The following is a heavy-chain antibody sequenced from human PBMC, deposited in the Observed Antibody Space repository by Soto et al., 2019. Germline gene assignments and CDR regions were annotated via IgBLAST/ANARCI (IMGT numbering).Heavy chain of an antibody. CDR1: GYSFTTYW. Sequence: GESLKISCKASGYSFTTYWIGWVRQMPGKGLEWMGITYPENSDTKYSPSFQGHVTISVDKSISTAYLQWSSLKASDTAMYYCARHRYNSGPTDNDMDVWGQGTTVTVSS. J-gene: IGHJ6*02. CDR2: TYPENSDT. V-gene: IGHV5-51*01. CDR3: ARHRYNSGPTDNDMDV. D-gene: IGHD6-19*01.